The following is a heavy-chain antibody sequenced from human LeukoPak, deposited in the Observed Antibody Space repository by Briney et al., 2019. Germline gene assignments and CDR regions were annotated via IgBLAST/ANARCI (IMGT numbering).Heavy chain of an antibody. CDR2: INPNSGNT. Sequence: GASVKVSCKASGYTFTSYDINWVRQATGQWLEWMRWINPNSGNTGYAQKFQGRVTMPRNNSIRTAYMEICRLRSEDTAVYYCARGHSVTYYDFWSGYYSGAYYYYMDVWGKGTTVTVSS. CDR3: ARGHSVTYYDFWSGYYSGAYYYYMDV. D-gene: IGHD3-3*01. J-gene: IGHJ6*03. V-gene: IGHV1-8*01. CDR1: GYTFTSYD.